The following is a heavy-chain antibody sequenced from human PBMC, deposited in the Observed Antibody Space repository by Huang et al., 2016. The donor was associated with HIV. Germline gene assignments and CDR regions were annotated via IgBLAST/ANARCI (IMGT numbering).Heavy chain of an antibody. CDR1: GGTFRKYA. D-gene: IGHD4-17*01. CDR3: ARGQLGSYGDYDVLY. Sequence: QVQLVQSGAEVETPGSSVKVSCKASGGTFRKYAISWVRQAPGQGLEWMGGIIPMFGTPNYARKFQGRVTISADDSTSTTYVEVSSLRSEDTALYYCARGQLGSYGDYDVLYWGQGTLVTVSS. V-gene: IGHV1-69*13. J-gene: IGHJ4*02. CDR2: IIPMFGTP.